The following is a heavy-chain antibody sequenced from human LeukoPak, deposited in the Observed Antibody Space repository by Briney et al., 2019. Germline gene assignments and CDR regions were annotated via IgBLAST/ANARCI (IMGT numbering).Heavy chain of an antibody. CDR2: IKSKTDGGTT. CDR1: GFTFSNAW. J-gene: IGHJ2*01. CDR3: TTAPDHHRYFDL. Sequence: GGSLRLSCAASGFTFSNAWMSWVRQAPGKGLEWVGRIKSKTDGGTTDYAAPVKGRLTISRDDSKNTLYLQMNSLKTEDTAVYYCTTAPDHHRYFDLWGRGTLVTVSS. V-gene: IGHV3-15*01. D-gene: IGHD1-14*01.